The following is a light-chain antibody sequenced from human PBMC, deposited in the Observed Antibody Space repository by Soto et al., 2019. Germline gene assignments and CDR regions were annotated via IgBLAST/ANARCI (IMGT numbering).Light chain of an antibody. CDR3: GSFAGNNEV. CDR1: SSDVGGYNY. V-gene: IGLV2-8*01. J-gene: IGLJ1*01. CDR2: EVN. Sequence: QSALTQPPSASGSPGQSVTLSCAGTSSDVGGYNYVSWYQQHPGKAPKLMIYEVNKRPSGVPDRFSGSKSGNTAYLSVSGLEAEDEADYYCGSFAGNNEVLGTGTKLTVL.